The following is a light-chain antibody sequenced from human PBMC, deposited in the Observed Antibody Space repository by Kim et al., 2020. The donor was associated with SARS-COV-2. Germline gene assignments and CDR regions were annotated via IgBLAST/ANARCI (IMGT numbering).Light chain of an antibody. J-gene: IGKJ2*01. CDR2: FDS. CDR3: KQRLQPTYT. V-gene: IGKV2-28*01. Sequence: DIVMTQSPLSLPVTPGEPVSIPCRSSQSLLHSNGYKHVNWYVKKPGQSPQLLIYFDSNRASGIPDKFSSSGSGTDFTLTNTRVEASGVGVYYCKQRLQPTYTFRQGNNLE. CDR1: QSLLHSNGYKH.